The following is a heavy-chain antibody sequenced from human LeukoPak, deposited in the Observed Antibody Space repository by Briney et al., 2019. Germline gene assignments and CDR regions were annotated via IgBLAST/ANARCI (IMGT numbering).Heavy chain of an antibody. CDR2: INIDASVT. CDR1: GFSFTDYW. V-gene: IGHV3-74*01. Sequence: GGSLRLSCAASGFSFTDYWMHWVRQAPGKGLVWISRINIDASVTPYADSVKGRFTISRDNAKKTAYLQMNSLRAEDTAVYYCARVPVDGYSTSFDYWGQGSLVTVSS. J-gene: IGHJ4*02. CDR3: ARVPVDGYSTSFDY. D-gene: IGHD2/OR15-2a*01.